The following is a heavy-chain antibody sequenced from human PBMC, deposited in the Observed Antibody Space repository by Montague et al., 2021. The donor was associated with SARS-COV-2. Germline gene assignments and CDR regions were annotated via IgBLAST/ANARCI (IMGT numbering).Heavy chain of an antibody. D-gene: IGHD2-2*03. V-gene: IGHV4-39*07. J-gene: IGHJ6*02. CDR1: GGSISSSSYY. CDR2: VYYSGST. Sequence: SETLSLTCTVSGGSISSSSYYWGWIRQPPGKGLEWIGSVYYSGSTYYTPSLKSRVTISVDTSKNQFSLKLSAVTAADTAVYYCARDGYLRIEILVGPRHYYSGMDVWGRGTTVTVSS. CDR3: ARDGYLRIEILVGPRHYYSGMDV.